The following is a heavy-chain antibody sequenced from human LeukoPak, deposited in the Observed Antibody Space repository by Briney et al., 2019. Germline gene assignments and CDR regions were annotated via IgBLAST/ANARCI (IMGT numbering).Heavy chain of an antibody. V-gene: IGHV4-59*01. J-gene: IGHJ6*03. CDR1: GGSISSYY. CDR2: IYYSGST. D-gene: IGHD3-9*01. CDR3: ARAIHYDILTGYLGYYYYYYMDV. Sequence: SETLSLTCTVSGGSISSYYWSWIRQPPGKGLEWIGYIYYSGSTNYNPSLKSRVTISVDTSKNQFSLKLSSVTAADTAVYYCARAIHYDILTGYLGYYYYYYMDVWGKGTTVTISS.